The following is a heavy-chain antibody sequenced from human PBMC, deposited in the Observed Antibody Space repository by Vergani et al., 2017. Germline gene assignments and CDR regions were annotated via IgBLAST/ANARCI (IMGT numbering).Heavy chain of an antibody. V-gene: IGHV4-59*01. CDR2: IYYSGST. J-gene: IGHJ4*02. CDR1: GGSISSYY. CDR3: ARGGVAVAATKGGTGYFDY. D-gene: IGHD6-19*01. Sequence: QVQLQESGPGLVKPSQTLSLTCTVSGGSISSYYWSWIRQPPGKGLEWIGYIYYSGSTNDNPSLKSRVTISVDTSKNQFSLKLSSVTAADTAVYYCARGGVAVAATKGGTGYFDYWGQGTLVTVSS.